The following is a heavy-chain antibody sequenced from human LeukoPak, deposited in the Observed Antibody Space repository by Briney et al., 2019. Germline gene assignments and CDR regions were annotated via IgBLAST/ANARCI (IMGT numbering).Heavy chain of an antibody. CDR1: GFTFSDYA. CDR3: SRFYSSGWASGAFDI. CDR2: IRNKANGGTT. J-gene: IGHJ3*02. Sequence: GRSLRLSCTTSGFTFSDYAVSWVRQAPGKGLERIGFIRNKANGGTTEYAASVKGRFTISRDDSKTIAHLQMSSLKTEDTAVYYCSRFYSSGWASGAFDIWGQGTMVTVSS. D-gene: IGHD3-22*01. V-gene: IGHV3-49*04.